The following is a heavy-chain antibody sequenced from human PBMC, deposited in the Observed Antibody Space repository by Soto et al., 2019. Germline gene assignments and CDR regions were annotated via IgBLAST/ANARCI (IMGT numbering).Heavy chain of an antibody. CDR2: ISSSGTYI. D-gene: IGHD2-8*01. CDR3: ARVPQWCMHCLDV. Sequence: EGQLVESWGGMVKPGGSLRLSCAASGFAFSTYNINWVRQAPGKGLEWVSSISSSGTYIYSADSLMGRFTISRDNAKNSLYMPMNSLRAEDTAGYYCARVPQWCMHCLDVWGQGTTVTVSS. V-gene: IGHV3-21*01. CDR1: GFAFSTYN. J-gene: IGHJ6*02.